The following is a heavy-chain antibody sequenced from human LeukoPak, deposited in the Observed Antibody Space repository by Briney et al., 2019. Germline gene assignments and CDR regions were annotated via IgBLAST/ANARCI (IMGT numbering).Heavy chain of an antibody. Sequence: SQTLSLTCTVSGGSISSGSYFWGWIRQPPGKRLEWIGSIYHSGSTYYSPSLRSRVTISVDTSKNQFSLKLSSVTAADTAMYYCARDLGYSGFDWAPWGQGTLVTVSS. CDR3: ARDLGYSGFDWAP. D-gene: IGHD5-12*01. CDR1: GGSISSGSYF. V-gene: IGHV4-39*07. J-gene: IGHJ5*02. CDR2: IYHSGST.